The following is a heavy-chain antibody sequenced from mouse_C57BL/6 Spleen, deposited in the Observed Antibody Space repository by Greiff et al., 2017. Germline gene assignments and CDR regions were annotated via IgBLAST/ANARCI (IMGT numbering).Heavy chain of an antibody. J-gene: IGHJ2*01. CDR1: GFTFSSYA. V-gene: IGHV5-4*03. Sequence: EVMLVESGGGLVKPGGSLKLSCAASGFTFSSYAMSWVRQTPEKRLEWVATISDGGSYTYYPDNVKGRFTISRDNAKNNLYLQMSHLKSEDTAMYYCAREDYYGSSYYFDYWGQGTAHTVSS. CDR2: ISDGGSYT. CDR3: AREDYYGSSYYFDY. D-gene: IGHD1-1*01.